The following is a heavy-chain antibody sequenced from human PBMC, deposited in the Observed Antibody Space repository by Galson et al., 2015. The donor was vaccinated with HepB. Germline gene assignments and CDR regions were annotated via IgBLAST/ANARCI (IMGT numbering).Heavy chain of an antibody. CDR1: GFTFSSYW. CDR3: AREVALPYDAFDI. J-gene: IGHJ3*02. D-gene: IGHD2-15*01. V-gene: IGHV3-74*01. CDR2: INSDGSST. Sequence: SLRLSCAASGFTFSSYWMHWVRQAPGKGLVWVSRINSDGSSTSYADSVKGRFTISRDNAKNTLYLQMNSLRAEDTAVYYCAREVALPYDAFDIWGQGTMVTVSS.